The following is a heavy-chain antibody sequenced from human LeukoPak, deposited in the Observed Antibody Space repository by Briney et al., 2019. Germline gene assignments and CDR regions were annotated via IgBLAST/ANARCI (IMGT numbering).Heavy chain of an antibody. V-gene: IGHV4-4*07. CDR3: VRGRYDSSGYFALDI. J-gene: IGHJ3*02. D-gene: IGHD3-22*01. CDR1: GGSISSYY. Sequence: SETLSLTCTVSGGSISSYYWSWIRQPAGKGLEWIGRIYTSGSTDYNPSLKSRATMSVDTSKNQFSLKLSSVTAADTAVYYCVRGRYDSSGYFALDIWGQGTMVTVSS. CDR2: IYTSGST.